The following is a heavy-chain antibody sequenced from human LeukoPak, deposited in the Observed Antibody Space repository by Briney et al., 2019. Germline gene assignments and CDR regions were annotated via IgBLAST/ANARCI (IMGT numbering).Heavy chain of an antibody. CDR1: GFTLSSYA. CDR2: ITTGGPNT. V-gene: IGHV3-23*01. CDR3: AKDGGLWVSAHWGDS. Sequence: HSGGSLRLSCAASGFTLSSYAMSWVRQAPGKGLKWVSTITTGGPNTYYADSVKGRFTVSRDDSKNTLYLQMNSLRAEDTAVYYCAKDGGLWVSAHWGDSWGRGTLVTVSS. D-gene: IGHD7-27*01. J-gene: IGHJ4*02.